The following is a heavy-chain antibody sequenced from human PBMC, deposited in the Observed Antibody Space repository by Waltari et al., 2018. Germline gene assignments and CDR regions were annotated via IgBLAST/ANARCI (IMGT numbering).Heavy chain of an antibody. CDR1: GFPFSDYG. V-gene: IGHV3-30*02. Sequence: QVQLVGSGGGVVQPGGSLRLSWAASGFPFSDYGMHWVRQAPGMGLEWVAFIRYDESNKYYADSVKGRFTISRDNSKNTLYLQMNGLRAEDTAVYYCAKFGYYGDNDYWGQGTLVTVSS. CDR2: IRYDESNK. J-gene: IGHJ4*02. D-gene: IGHD4-17*01. CDR3: AKFGYYGDNDY.